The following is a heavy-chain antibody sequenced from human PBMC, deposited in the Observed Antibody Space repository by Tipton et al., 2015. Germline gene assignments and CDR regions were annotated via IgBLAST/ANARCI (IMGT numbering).Heavy chain of an antibody. Sequence: TLFLTCTVSGGSVSSGSYYWSWIRQPPGKGLEWIGYISFSDTTNYNPSLKSRITISLNTSKNQFSLKMSSVTAADTAVYFCARDLEHGMDVWGQGTTVTVS. CDR2: ISFSDTT. J-gene: IGHJ6*02. CDR3: ARDLEHGMDV. CDR1: GGSVSSGSYY. V-gene: IGHV4-61*01.